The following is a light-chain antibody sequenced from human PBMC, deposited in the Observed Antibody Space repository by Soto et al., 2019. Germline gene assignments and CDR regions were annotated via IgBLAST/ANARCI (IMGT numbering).Light chain of an antibody. CDR2: GAS. Sequence: EIVLTQSPGTLSLSPAERATLSCRASQSVSSSYLAWYQQKPGQAPRLLIYGASSRATGIPDRFSGSGSGTDFTLTISRLEPEDFAVYYCQQYGSSPRITLGGGTKVEIK. CDR1: QSVSSSY. CDR3: QQYGSSPRIT. V-gene: IGKV3-20*01. J-gene: IGKJ4*01.